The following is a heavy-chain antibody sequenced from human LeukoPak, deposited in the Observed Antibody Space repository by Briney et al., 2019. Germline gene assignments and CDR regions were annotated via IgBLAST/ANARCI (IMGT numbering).Heavy chain of an antibody. CDR2: IYYSGST. J-gene: IGHJ4*02. Sequence: SETLSLTCTVSGGSISSGGYYWSWIRQHPGKGLEWIGYIYYSGSTYYNPSLKSRVTISVDTSKNQFSLKLSSVTAADTAVYYCARGLAVAATFDYWGQGTLVTVSS. CDR3: ARGLAVAATFDY. V-gene: IGHV4-31*03. CDR1: GGSISSGGYY. D-gene: IGHD6-19*01.